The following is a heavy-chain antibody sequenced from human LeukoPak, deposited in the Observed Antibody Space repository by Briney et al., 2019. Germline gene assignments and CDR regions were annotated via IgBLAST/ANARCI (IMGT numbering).Heavy chain of an antibody. CDR1: GFTFSSYA. Sequence: PGGSLRLSCAASGFTFSSYAMHWVRQAPGKGLEWVTFISYDGSNEYYADSVKGRFIISRDNSKNALYLQMNSLRAEDTAVYYCAREVAGLAYWGQGTLVTVSS. CDR3: AREVAGLAY. CDR2: ISYDGSNE. D-gene: IGHD6-19*01. J-gene: IGHJ4*02. V-gene: IGHV3-30-3*01.